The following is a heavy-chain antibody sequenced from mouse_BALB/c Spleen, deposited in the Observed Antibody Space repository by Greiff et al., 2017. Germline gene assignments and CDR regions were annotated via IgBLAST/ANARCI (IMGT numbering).Heavy chain of an antibody. D-gene: IGHD2-14*01. CDR1: GFTFTDYY. CDR3: ARGAYYRYDGAWFAY. CDR2: IRNKANGYTT. V-gene: IGHV7-3*02. J-gene: IGHJ3*01. Sequence: DVKLVESGGGLVQPGGSLRLSCATSGFTFTDYYMSWVRQPPGKALEWLGFIRNKANGYTTEYSASVKGRFTISRDNSQSILYLQMNTLRAEDSATYYCARGAYYRYDGAWFAYWGQGTLVTVSA.